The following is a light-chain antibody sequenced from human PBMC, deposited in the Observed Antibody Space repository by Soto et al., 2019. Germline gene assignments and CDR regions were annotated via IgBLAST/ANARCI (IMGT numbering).Light chain of an antibody. V-gene: IGKV3-11*01. CDR2: LTS. CDR3: HQRQSWPRT. J-gene: IGKJ1*01. Sequence: EIVLTQSPDTLSLSPGERATLSCRASQAVNTRLAWYQHKPGQAPRLLIYLTSNRAAGIPARFSGSGSETDFTLTISDVEPEDFAVYYCHQRQSWPRTFGQGTKVDIK. CDR1: QAVNTR.